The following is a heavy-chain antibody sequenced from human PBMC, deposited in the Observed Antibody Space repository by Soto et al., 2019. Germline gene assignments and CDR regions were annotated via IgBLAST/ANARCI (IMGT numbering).Heavy chain of an antibody. Sequence: QVPLVQSGAEVKKPGASVKVSCKASGYTFTSYAMHWVRQAPGQRLEWMGWINAGNGNTKYSQKFQGRVTITRDTSASTAYMELSSLRSEDTAVYYCATVYYDILTGYGDAFDIWGQGTMVTVSS. V-gene: IGHV1-3*01. D-gene: IGHD3-9*01. CDR3: ATVYYDILTGYGDAFDI. CDR1: GYTFTSYA. CDR2: INAGNGNT. J-gene: IGHJ3*02.